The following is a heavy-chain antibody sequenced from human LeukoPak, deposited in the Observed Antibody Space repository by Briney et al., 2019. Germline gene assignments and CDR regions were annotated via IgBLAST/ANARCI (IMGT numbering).Heavy chain of an antibody. J-gene: IGHJ2*01. CDR2: IYTSGST. Sequence: SETLSLTCTVSGGSISSYYWSWIRQPAGKGLEWIGRIYTSGSTNYNPSLQSRVTMSVDTSKKQFSLKLSSVTAADTAVYYCARDHGNDWSWYIDLWGRGTLVTVSS. CDR1: GGSISSYY. D-gene: IGHD3-9*01. V-gene: IGHV4-4*07. CDR3: ARDHGNDWSWYIDL.